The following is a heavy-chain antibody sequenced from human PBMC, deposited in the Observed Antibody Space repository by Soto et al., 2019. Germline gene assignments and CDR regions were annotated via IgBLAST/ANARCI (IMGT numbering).Heavy chain of an antibody. CDR3: ARAWDIVVVVAAPQGSWFDP. D-gene: IGHD2-15*01. CDR2: IIPIFGTA. Sequence: QVQLVQSGAEVKKPGSSVKVSCKASGGTFSSYAISWVRQAPGQGLEWMGGIIPIFGTANYAQKFQGRVTITADESTSTAYMELSSLRSEDTAVYYCARAWDIVVVVAAPQGSWFDPWGQGTLVTVSS. V-gene: IGHV1-69*01. CDR1: GGTFSSYA. J-gene: IGHJ5*02.